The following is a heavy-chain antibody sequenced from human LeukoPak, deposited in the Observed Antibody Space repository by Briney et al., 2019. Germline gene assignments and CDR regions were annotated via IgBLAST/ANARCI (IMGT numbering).Heavy chain of an antibody. CDR1: GFTFSSYA. D-gene: IGHD3-16*02. V-gene: IGHV3-23*01. J-gene: IGHJ4*02. Sequence: XGSLXLSCAASGFTFSSYAMSWVRQAPGKGLEWVSAISGSGGSTYYADSVKGRFTISRDNSKNTLYLQMNSLRAEDTAVYYCAKASGAFGGVIVTQPPDYWGQGTLVTVSS. CDR2: ISGSGGST. CDR3: AKASGAFGGVIVTQPPDY.